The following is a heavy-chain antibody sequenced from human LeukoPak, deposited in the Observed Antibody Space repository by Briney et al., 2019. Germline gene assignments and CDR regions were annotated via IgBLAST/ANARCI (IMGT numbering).Heavy chain of an antibody. V-gene: IGHV3-48*01. Sequence: PGGSLRLSCAASGFTFSSHSMNWVRQAPGKGLEWVSYISSSSSSRYYADSVKGRFTISRDDARNSLYLQMNSLRAEDTAVCYCARMSGSRLPGYWGQGALVTVSS. CDR2: ISSSSSSR. D-gene: IGHD3-3*01. CDR1: GFTFSSHS. J-gene: IGHJ4*02. CDR3: ARMSGSRLPGY.